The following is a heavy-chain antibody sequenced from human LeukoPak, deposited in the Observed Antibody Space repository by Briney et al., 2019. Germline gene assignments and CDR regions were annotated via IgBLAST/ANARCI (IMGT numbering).Heavy chain of an antibody. CDR1: GFTFSSYA. CDR3: ARGGVNWYLDL. D-gene: IGHD3-10*01. Sequence: TGGSLRLSCAASGFTFSSYAMNWVRQAPGQGLGWVSTLSISGGSTYYTDSVKGRFTISKDSSKNTLDLQMNSLRAEDTAVYYCARGGVNWYLDLWGRGTLVTVSS. J-gene: IGHJ2*01. CDR2: LSISGGST. V-gene: IGHV3-23*01.